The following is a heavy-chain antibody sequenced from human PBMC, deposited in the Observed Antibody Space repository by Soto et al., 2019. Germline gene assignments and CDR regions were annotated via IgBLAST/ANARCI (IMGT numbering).Heavy chain of an antibody. CDR1: GYTFTGYY. CDR3: ASFYCSGGSCGFYD. J-gene: IGHJ4*02. D-gene: IGHD2-15*01. V-gene: IGHV1-2*04. CDR2: INPNSGGT. Sequence: ASVKVSCKASGYTFTGYYMHWVRQAPGQGLEWMGWINPNSGGTNYAQKFQGWVTMTRDTSISTAYMELSRLRSDDTAVYYCASFYCSGGSCGFYDWGKGTLVTVSS.